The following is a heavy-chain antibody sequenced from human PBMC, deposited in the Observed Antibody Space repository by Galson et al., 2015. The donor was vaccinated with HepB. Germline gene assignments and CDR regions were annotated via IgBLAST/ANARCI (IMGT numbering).Heavy chain of an antibody. V-gene: IGHV5-10-1*01. CDR3: ARQIMITFGGVLDDY. J-gene: IGHJ4*02. CDR2: IDPSDSYT. CDR1: GYSFTSYW. Sequence: QSGAEVKKPGESLRISCKGSGYSFTSYWISWVRQMPGKGLEWMGRIDPSDSYTNYSPSFQGHVTISADKSISTAYLQWSSLKASDTGMYYCARQIMITFGGVLDDYWGQGTLVTVSS. D-gene: IGHD3-16*01.